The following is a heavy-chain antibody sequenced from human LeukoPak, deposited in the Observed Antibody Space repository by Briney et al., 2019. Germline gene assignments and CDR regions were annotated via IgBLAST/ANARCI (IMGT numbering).Heavy chain of an antibody. CDR2: MNLNRGNT. V-gene: IGHV1-8*01. CDR3: ARRSGNLWFGELLYLLEDAFDI. D-gene: IGHD3-10*01. Sequence: ASVKVSCKASGYTFTIYDFNWVRQPTGQGLEWMGWMNLNRGNTGYAQKFQGRVTMTRNTSISTAYMELSSLRSEDTAVYYCARRSGNLWFGELLYLLEDAFDIWGQGTMVTVSS. CDR1: GYTFTIYD. J-gene: IGHJ3*02.